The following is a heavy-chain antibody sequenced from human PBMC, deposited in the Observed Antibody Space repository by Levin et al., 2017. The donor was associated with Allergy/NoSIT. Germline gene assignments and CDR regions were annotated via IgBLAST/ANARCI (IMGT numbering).Heavy chain of an antibody. J-gene: IGHJ2*01. V-gene: IGHV3-21*01. CDR2: ISSSGIYI. D-gene: IGHD3-3*01. CDR1: GFTFRDYS. Sequence: GESLKISCAASGFTFRDYSMNWVRQAPGMGLEWVSSISSSGIYIYYADSVKGRFTISRDNAKNSLSLQMNGLRAEDTAMYYCVRGYDALGIGVFFSGSWYFDLWGRGTLVTVSS. CDR3: VRGYDALGIGVFFSGSWYFDL.